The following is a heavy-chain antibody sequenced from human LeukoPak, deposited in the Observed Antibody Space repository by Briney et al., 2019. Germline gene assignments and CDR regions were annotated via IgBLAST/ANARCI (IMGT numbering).Heavy chain of an antibody. CDR2: IYYSGST. V-gene: IGHV4-59*08. CDR3: ARGHLYGDHQYYFDY. D-gene: IGHD4-17*01. J-gene: IGHJ4*02. Sequence: SETLSLTCTVSGGSISSYYWSWIRQPPGKGLEWIGYIYYSGSTNYNPSLKSRVTISVDTSKNQFSLKLSSVTAADTAVYYCARGHLYGDHQYYFDYWGQGTLVTVSS. CDR1: GGSISSYY.